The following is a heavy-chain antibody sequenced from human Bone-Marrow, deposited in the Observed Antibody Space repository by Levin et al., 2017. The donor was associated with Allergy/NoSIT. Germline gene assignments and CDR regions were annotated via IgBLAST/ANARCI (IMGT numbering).Heavy chain of an antibody. CDR1: GFTVSSNY. Sequence: GGSLRLSCAASGFTVSSNYMSWVRQAPGKGLEWVSVIYSGGSTYYADSVKGRFTISRDNSKNTLYLQMNSLRAEDTAVYYCARERRYCSSTSCYWRPYYFDYWGQGTLVTVSS. CDR3: ARERRYCSSTSCYWRPYYFDY. J-gene: IGHJ4*02. D-gene: IGHD2-2*01. CDR2: IYSGGST. V-gene: IGHV3-53*01.